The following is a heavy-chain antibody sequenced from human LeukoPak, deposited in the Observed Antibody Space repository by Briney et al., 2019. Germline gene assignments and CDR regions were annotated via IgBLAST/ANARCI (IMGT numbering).Heavy chain of an antibody. V-gene: IGHV3-23*01. CDR1: GFIFSNYA. CDR2: ITGSGGST. CDR3: AKGGDYDVLTGYYVSDY. J-gene: IGHJ4*02. Sequence: PGGSLRLSCAASGFIFSNYAMSWVRQAPGKGLEWVSAITGSGGSTYYADSVKGRFTISRDNSKNTLYLQMNSLRAEDTAVYYCAKGGDYDVLTGYYVSDYWGQGTLVTVSS. D-gene: IGHD3-9*01.